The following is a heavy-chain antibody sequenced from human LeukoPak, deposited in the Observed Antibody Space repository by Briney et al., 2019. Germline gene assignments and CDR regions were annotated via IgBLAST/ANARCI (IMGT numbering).Heavy chain of an antibody. D-gene: IGHD2-2*01. Sequence: GGSLRLSCAASGFTFSSCAMSWVRQAPGKGLDWVSGISDSGDNTYFADSVKGRFTISRDNSKNTLYLQMNSLRAEDTAIYYCAKDRGYCSSTSCYFDYWGQGTLVTVSS. V-gene: IGHV3-23*01. CDR1: GFTFSSCA. J-gene: IGHJ4*02. CDR3: AKDRGYCSSTSCYFDY. CDR2: ISDSGDNT.